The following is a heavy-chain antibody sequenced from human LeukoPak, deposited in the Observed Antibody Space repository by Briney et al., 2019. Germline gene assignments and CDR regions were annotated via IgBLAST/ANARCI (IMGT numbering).Heavy chain of an antibody. CDR2: ISSSGSTI. CDR1: GFTFSDYY. J-gene: IGHJ4*02. V-gene: IGHV3-11*01. D-gene: IGHD6-19*01. CDR3: ARVLQQWLVRGIFDY. Sequence: PGGSLRLSCAASGFTFSDYYMSWIRQAPGKGLEWVSYISSSGSTIYYADSVKGRFTISRDNAKNSLYLQMNSLRAEDTAVYYCARVLQQWLVRGIFDYWGQGTLVTVSS.